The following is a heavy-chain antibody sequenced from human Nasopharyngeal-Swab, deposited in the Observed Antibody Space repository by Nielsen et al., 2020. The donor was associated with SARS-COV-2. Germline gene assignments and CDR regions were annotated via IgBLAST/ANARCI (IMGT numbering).Heavy chain of an antibody. CDR3: ARGTLQDY. CDR2: INHSGST. J-gene: IGHJ4*02. Sequence: VRQMPGKGLEWIGEINHSGSTNYNPSLKRRVTISVDTSKNQFSLKLSSVTAADTAVYYCARGTLQDYWGQGTLVTVSS. V-gene: IGHV4-34*01. D-gene: IGHD1-1*01.